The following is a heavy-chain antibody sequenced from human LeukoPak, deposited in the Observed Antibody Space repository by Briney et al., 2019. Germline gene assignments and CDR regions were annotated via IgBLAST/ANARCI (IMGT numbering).Heavy chain of an antibody. CDR2: LNTITGNP. CDR3: ARGDPIQPRGY. D-gene: IGHD5-18*01. CDR1: EYTFTTYA. Sequence: ASVKVSCKASEYTFTTYAMNWVRQAPGQGLEWMGWLNTITGNPTYAQGFTGRYVFSLDTSVRTAYLQISSLKAEDTALYYCARGDPIQPRGYWGQGTLVTVSS. J-gene: IGHJ4*02. V-gene: IGHV7-4-1*02.